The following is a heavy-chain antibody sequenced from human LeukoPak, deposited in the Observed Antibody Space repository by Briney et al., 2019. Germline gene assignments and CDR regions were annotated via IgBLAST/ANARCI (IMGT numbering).Heavy chain of an antibody. CDR3: ATYGDYEAYYFDY. V-gene: IGHV3-23*01. D-gene: IGHD4-17*01. J-gene: IGHJ4*02. CDR2: ISGSGGNT. Sequence: GGSLRLSCAASGFTFSSYAMSWVRQAPGKGLEWVSAISGSGGNTYYADSVKGRFTISRDNSKNTLYLQMNSLRAEDTAEYYCATYGDYEAYYFDYWGQGTLVTVSS. CDR1: GFTFSSYA.